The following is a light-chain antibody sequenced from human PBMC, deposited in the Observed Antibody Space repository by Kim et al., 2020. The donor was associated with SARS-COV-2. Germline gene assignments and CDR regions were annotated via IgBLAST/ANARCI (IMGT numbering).Light chain of an antibody. CDR3: QTWGTGFWV. J-gene: IGLJ3*02. V-gene: IGLV4-69*02. CDR2: LNSDGSH. CDR1: SGHSNNA. Sequence: QLVLTQSPSASASLGASVKLTCTLSSGHSNNAIAWHQQQPEKGPRYLMKLNSDGSHNKGDGIPDRFSGSSSGAERYLTISSLQTEDEADYYCQTWGTGFWVFGGGTKVTVL.